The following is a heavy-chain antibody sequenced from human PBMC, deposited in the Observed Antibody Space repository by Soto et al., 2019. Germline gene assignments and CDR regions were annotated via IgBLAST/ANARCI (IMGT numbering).Heavy chain of an antibody. J-gene: IGHJ4*02. CDR3: ASGRGTYYYDSSGYWRFDY. CDR1: VGTFSSYA. CDR2: IIPIFGTA. Sequence: QVQLVQSGAEVKKPGSSVKVSCKASVGTFSSYAISWVRQAPGQGLEWMGGIIPIFGTANYAQKFQGRVTITADESTSTAYMELSSLRSEDTAVYYCASGRGTYYYDSSGYWRFDYWGQRTLVTVSS. D-gene: IGHD3-22*01. V-gene: IGHV1-69*01.